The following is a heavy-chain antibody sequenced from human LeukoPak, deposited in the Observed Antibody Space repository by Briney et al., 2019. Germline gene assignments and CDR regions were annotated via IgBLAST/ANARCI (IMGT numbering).Heavy chain of an antibody. V-gene: IGHV3-33*06. CDR1: GFTFSSWG. D-gene: IGHD2-15*01. Sequence: PGGSLRLSCAASGFTFSSWGMQWVRQAPGKGLGWVAVIWYDGSNKYYSDSVKGRFTLSRDNSKNTLYLQMNSLRAEDTAVYYCAKDGGWVAQGLFDYWGQGTLVTVSS. J-gene: IGHJ4*02. CDR3: AKDGGWVAQGLFDY. CDR2: IWYDGSNK.